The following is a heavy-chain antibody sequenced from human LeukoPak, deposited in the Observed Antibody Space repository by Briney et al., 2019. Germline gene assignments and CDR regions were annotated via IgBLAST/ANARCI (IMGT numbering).Heavy chain of an antibody. D-gene: IGHD5-24*01. CDR3: AKKPATIKFPFDI. J-gene: IGHJ4*02. V-gene: IGHV3-23*01. Sequence: GGSLRLSCVGSGFSFSTYDMGWVRQTPGKGLEWVSAISTTGGYTEDVDSVKGRFTISRDNSQNTLFLQMHSLRAEDTAVYYCAKKPATIKFPFDIWGQGTLVTVPP. CDR2: ISTTGGYT. CDR1: GFSFSTYD.